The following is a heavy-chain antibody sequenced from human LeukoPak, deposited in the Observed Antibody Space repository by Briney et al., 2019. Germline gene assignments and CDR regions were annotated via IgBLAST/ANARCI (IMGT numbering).Heavy chain of an antibody. D-gene: IGHD6-13*01. CDR2: ISYDGSNK. V-gene: IGHV3-30*18. CDR3: AKKFPGTVAAGPDH. CDR1: GFTFSTFG. Sequence: GGSLRLSRAASGFTFSTFGMHWVRQAPGKGLEWVAVISYDGSNKYYGDSVKGRFTISRDNSKNTLYLQMNSLRAEDTAVYYCAKKFPGTVAAGPDHWGQGTLVTVSS. J-gene: IGHJ4*02.